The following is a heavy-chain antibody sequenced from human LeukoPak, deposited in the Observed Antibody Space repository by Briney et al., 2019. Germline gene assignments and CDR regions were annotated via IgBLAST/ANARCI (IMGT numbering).Heavy chain of an antibody. CDR3: AMAYYYDSSDY. J-gene: IGHJ4*02. Sequence: GGSLRLSCETSGFTFRNYWMSWVRQAPGKGLEWVANIKQDGSEKYYVDSVKGRFTISRDNAKNSLYLQMNSLRAEDTAVYYCAMAYYYDSSDYWGQGTLVTVSS. CDR1: GFTFRNYW. D-gene: IGHD3-22*01. CDR2: IKQDGSEK. V-gene: IGHV3-7*01.